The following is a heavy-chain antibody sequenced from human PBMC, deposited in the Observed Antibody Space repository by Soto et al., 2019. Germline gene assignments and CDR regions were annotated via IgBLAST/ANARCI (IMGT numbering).Heavy chain of an antibody. CDR2: IKSKADGETV. CDR3: ITDVPNDIYPYDF. D-gene: IGHD3-9*01. CDR1: GFSFNHAW. V-gene: IGHV3-15*01. Sequence: EVQLVESGGGLVKSGGSLRLSCAASGFSFNHAWMSWVRQAPGKGLEWVGLIKSKADGETVDYAAPVKGRFTISRDASKNTLYLQINGLKTEDTAVYYCITDVPNDIYPYDFWGQGTLVTVSS. J-gene: IGHJ4*02.